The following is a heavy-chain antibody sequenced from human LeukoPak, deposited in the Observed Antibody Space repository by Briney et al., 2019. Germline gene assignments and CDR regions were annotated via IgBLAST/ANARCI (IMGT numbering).Heavy chain of an antibody. CDR2: VSSSGNTI. J-gene: IGHJ5*02. Sequence: GGSLRLSCAASGFTFSSYEMNWVRQAPGKGLEWVSYVSSSGNTIYYADSVKGRFTISRDNAKNSLYLQMNSLRADDTAVYYCARDTLIAAPKTGTVTRIGWFDTWGQGTLVTVSS. V-gene: IGHV3-48*03. D-gene: IGHD6-13*01. CDR1: GFTFSSYE. CDR3: ARDTLIAAPKTGTVTRIGWFDT.